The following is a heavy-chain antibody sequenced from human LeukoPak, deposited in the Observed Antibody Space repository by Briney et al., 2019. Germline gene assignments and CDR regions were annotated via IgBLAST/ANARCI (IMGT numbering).Heavy chain of an antibody. CDR3: ARGLGATYYDYVWGSYRYDY. Sequence: SETLSLTCAVYGGSFSGYYWSWIRQPPGKGLEWIGEINHSGSTNYNPSLKSRVTISVDTSKNQFSLKLRSVTAADTAVYYCARGLGATYYDYVWGSYRYDYWGQGTLVTVSS. J-gene: IGHJ4*02. D-gene: IGHD3-16*02. CDR1: GGSFSGYY. V-gene: IGHV4-34*01. CDR2: INHSGST.